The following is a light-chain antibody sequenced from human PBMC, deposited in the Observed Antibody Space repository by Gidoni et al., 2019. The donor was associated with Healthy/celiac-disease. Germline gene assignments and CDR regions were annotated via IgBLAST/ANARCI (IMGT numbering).Light chain of an antibody. Sequence: IVLTQSPATLSLSPGERATLSCRASQSVSSYLAWYQQKPGQAPRLLIYYASNRATGIPARFSGSGSWTDFTLTISSLEPEDFAVYYCQQRSNWPPLTCGGGTKVEIK. CDR3: QQRSNWPPLT. J-gene: IGKJ4*01. CDR1: QSVSSY. V-gene: IGKV3-11*01. CDR2: YAS.